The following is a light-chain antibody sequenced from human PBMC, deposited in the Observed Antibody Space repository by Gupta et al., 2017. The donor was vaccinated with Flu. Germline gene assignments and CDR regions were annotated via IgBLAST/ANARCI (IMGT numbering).Light chain of an antibody. Sequence: DIVLTQSPLSLAVTPGEPASISCRSSQSLLHSYGYNFLDWYVQKPGQSPQLLIYVSSNRASGVPDRFSGSGSGTDFTLKIRRVEAEDVGVYYCMQALQTPAFGGGTKVEI. CDR3: MQALQTPA. CDR1: QSLLHSYGYNF. CDR2: VSS. V-gene: IGKV2-28*01. J-gene: IGKJ4*01.